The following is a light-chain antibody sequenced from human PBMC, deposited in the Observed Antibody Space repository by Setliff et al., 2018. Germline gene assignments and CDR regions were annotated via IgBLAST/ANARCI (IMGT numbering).Light chain of an antibody. CDR2: EVS. J-gene: IGLJ1*01. CDR1: SSDVGGYNY. V-gene: IGLV2-14*01. CDR3: TSYTSSRTYV. Sequence: QSALPQPASASGSPGQSITISCTGTSSDVGGYNYVSWYQQHPGKAPKLMIYEVSDRPSGVSNRFSGSKSGNTASLTISGLQAEDGADYYCTSYTSSRTYVFGTGTKVTVL.